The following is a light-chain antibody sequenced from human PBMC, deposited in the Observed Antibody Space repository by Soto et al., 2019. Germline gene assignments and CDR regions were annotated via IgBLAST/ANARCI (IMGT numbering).Light chain of an antibody. J-gene: IGLJ3*02. Sequence: QSVLTQPPSVSGAPGQRVTISCTGSSSNIGAGYDVHWYQQLPGTAPKLLIYGNSNRPSGVPDRFSGSKSGTSASLAITGLQAEDEADYYCQSYDSSPSGSVFVGGTKLTVL. CDR1: SSNIGAGYD. CDR3: QSYDSSPSGSV. V-gene: IGLV1-40*01. CDR2: GNS.